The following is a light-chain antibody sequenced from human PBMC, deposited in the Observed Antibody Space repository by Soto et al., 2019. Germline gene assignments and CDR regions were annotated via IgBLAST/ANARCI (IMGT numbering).Light chain of an antibody. CDR1: QGSIDY. CDR2: GAS. CDR3: QKYDSAPHT. V-gene: IGKV1-27*01. Sequence: DIQMTQSPSSLSASVGDRVTITCRASQGSIDYLAWYQQKPGKPPKLLIYGASTWQSGVPSRFSGSGAGTDFSLTVSSLPPEDVATYYCQKYDSAPHTFGPRTKVEIQ. J-gene: IGKJ1*01.